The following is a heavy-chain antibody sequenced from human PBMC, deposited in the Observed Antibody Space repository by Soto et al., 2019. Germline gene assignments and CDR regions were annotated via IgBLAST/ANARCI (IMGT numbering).Heavy chain of an antibody. CDR3: AKVGYDTYGYYLRSLDY. D-gene: IGHD3-3*01. V-gene: IGHV3-23*01. Sequence: GSLRLYCTASGFTFSTNAMSWARQAPGMGLEFVSLISGSGNTIYYADSVKGRFTISRDNSKNTVSLQMNSLRAEDTAVYYCAKVGYDTYGYYLRSLDYWGQGTLVTVSS. CDR2: ISGSGNTI. J-gene: IGHJ4*02. CDR1: GFTFSTNA.